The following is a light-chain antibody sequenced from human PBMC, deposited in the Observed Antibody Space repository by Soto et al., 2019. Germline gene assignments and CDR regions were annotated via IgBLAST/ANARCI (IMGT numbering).Light chain of an antibody. Sequence: QSVLTQPRSVSGSPGQSVTISCTGTSSDVGGYDFVSWYQQHPGQAPKLMIYDVNKRPSGVPDRFSGSKSGNTASLTISGLQAEDEADYYCCSYAGSHWVFGGGTKLTVL. CDR2: DVN. J-gene: IGLJ2*01. CDR3: CSYAGSHWV. CDR1: SSDVGGYDF. V-gene: IGLV2-11*01.